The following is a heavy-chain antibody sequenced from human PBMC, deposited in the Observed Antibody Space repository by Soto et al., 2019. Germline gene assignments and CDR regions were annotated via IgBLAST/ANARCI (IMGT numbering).Heavy chain of an antibody. Sequence: PVGSLRLSCAASGFTFDDYAMHWVRQAPGKGLEWVSGISWNSGSIGYADSVKGRFTISRDNAKNSLYLQMNSLRAEDTALYYCAKVPSGRTRPDYWGQGTLVTVSS. J-gene: IGHJ4*02. CDR2: ISWNSGSI. CDR3: AKVPSGRTRPDY. V-gene: IGHV3-9*01. CDR1: GFTFDDYA. D-gene: IGHD1-1*01.